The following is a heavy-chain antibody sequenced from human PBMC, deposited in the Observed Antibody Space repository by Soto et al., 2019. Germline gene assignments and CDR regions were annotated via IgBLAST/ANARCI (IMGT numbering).Heavy chain of an antibody. CDR3: AAGITIFGVVADYGMDV. V-gene: IGHV1-58*01. D-gene: IGHD3-3*01. Sequence: ASVKVSCKASGFTFTSSAVQWVRQARGQRLEWIGWIVVGSGNTNYAQKFQERVTITRDMSTSTAYMELSSLRSEDTAVYYCAAGITIFGVVADYGMDVWGQGTTVTVSS. CDR1: GFTFTSSA. CDR2: IVVGSGNT. J-gene: IGHJ6*02.